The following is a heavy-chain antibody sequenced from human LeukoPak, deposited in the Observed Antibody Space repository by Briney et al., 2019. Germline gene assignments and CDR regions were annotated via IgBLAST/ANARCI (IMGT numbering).Heavy chain of an antibody. CDR2: FYVGGAT. J-gene: IGHJ4*02. CDR1: GFSVTNNY. V-gene: IGHV3-53*05. D-gene: IGHD1-7*01. Sequence: GGSLRLSCAVSGFSVTNNYMSWVRQAPGKGLEWVSVFYVGGATYYADSVKGRFTISRDNSKNTLYLQMSSLRAEDTAVYYCVSSITGSTVPIYFDYWGQGTLVTVSS. CDR3: VSSITGSTVPIYFDY.